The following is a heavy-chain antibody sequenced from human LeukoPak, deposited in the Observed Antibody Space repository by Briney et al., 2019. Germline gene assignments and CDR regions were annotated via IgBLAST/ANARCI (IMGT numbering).Heavy chain of an antibody. Sequence: ASVKVSCKASGYTFTSYAMHWVRQAPGQRLEWMEWINAGNGNTKYSQKFQGRVTITRDTSASTAYMELSSLRSEDTAVYYCARGEPNDFWSGYYPNWFDPWGQGTLVTVSS. CDR3: ARGEPNDFWSGYYPNWFDP. D-gene: IGHD3-3*01. J-gene: IGHJ5*02. V-gene: IGHV1-3*01. CDR2: INAGNGNT. CDR1: GYTFTSYA.